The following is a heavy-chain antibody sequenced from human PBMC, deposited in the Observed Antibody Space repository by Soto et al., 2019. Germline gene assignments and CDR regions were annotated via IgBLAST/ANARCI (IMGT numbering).Heavy chain of an antibody. J-gene: IGHJ3*01. V-gene: IGHV5-51*01. CDR3: ARPNGRDYGDAFDV. Sequence: GDSLKISCKGSGYSFPAYWIGWVRQMPGKGLEWMGIIYPVDSDTRYSPSFQGQVTISVDKSINTAYLQGSSLKASDTAMYFCARPNGRDYGDAFDVWGQGTRVTVSS. CDR2: IYPVDSDT. D-gene: IGHD4-17*01. CDR1: GYSFPAYW.